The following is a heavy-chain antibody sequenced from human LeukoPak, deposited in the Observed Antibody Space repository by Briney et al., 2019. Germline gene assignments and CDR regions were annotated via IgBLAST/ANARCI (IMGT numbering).Heavy chain of an antibody. Sequence: GASVKVSCKASGYTFTVYYIHWVRQAPGQGLEWMGWINPNSGGTNSAQKFQGRVTMTRDTSISTAFMELSWLRSDDTAVYYCARDSYGGNWSLGYWGQGTLVTVSS. J-gene: IGHJ4*02. D-gene: IGHD4-23*01. CDR2: INPNSGGT. V-gene: IGHV1-2*02. CDR1: GYTFTVYY. CDR3: ARDSYGGNWSLGY.